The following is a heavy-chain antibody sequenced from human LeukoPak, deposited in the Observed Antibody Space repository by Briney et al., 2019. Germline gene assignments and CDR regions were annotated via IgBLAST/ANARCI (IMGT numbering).Heavy chain of an antibody. J-gene: IGHJ5*02. CDR2: IIPIFGTA. V-gene: IGHV1-69*13. Sequence: SVKVSCKASGGTFSSYAISWVRQAPGQGLEWMGGIIPIFGTANYAQKFQGRVTNTADESTSTAYMELSSLRSEDTAVYYCAREYCSSTSCTGKFDPWGQGTLVTVSS. CDR3: AREYCSSTSCTGKFDP. D-gene: IGHD2-2*01. CDR1: GGTFSSYA.